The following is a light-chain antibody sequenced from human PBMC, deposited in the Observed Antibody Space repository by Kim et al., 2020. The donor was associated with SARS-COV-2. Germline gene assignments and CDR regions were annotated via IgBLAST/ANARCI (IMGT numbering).Light chain of an antibody. J-gene: IGLJ2*01. Sequence: SSELTQDPAVSVALGQTVRITCQGDSLRTSYATWYQQKPGQAPVLVIYGKNNRPSGIPDPFSGSTSGNTASFTITGAQAEDEAYYYFNSRNSSNYHVLFARGTHLTVL. CDR3: NSRNSSNYHVL. CDR1: SLRTSY. V-gene: IGLV3-19*01. CDR2: GKN.